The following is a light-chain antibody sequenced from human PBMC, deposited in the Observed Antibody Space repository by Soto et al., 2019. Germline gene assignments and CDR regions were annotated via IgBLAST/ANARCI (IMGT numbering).Light chain of an antibody. CDR2: ETS. Sequence: QSVLTQPASVSGSPGQSVTISCTGTSSDFGSYKFVSWYQHHPGKVPKVIIYETSKRPSGVSNRFSGSTSGNAASLTISGLQADDEADYFCCSSAPESTYVFGNGTKVTVL. J-gene: IGLJ1*01. CDR3: CSSAPESTYV. V-gene: IGLV2-23*01. CDR1: SSDFGSYKF.